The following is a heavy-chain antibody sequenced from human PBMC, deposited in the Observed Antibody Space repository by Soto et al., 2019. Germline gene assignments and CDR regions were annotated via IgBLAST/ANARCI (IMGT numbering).Heavy chain of an antibody. J-gene: IGHJ4*02. V-gene: IGHV1-3*01. Sequence: ASVKVSCKASGYTFTNYAVHWVRQAPGESLEWMGWINAGDDNTEYSQKLQGRITVTTDTSASTAYLELSSLRSEDTAVYYCARDTVGRGWYDYWGQGTLVTVYS. D-gene: IGHD6-19*01. CDR1: GYTFTNYA. CDR3: ARDTVGRGWYDY. CDR2: INAGDDNT.